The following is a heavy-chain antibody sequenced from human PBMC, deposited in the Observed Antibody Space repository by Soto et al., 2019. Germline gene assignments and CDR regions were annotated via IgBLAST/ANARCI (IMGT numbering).Heavy chain of an antibody. CDR3: TKDPSRNLNHGDYYYYGMDL. J-gene: IGHJ6*02. CDR2: INHTSGYA. V-gene: IGHV3-23*01. D-gene: IGHD3-3*01. Sequence: EVQLLESGGGWMQPGGSLTLSCSASGFPFDLYLMHWVLQVPGTELEWVSRINHTSGYAYYTDSVKGRFTISRDNSKNTRYLQMNSLRDEDTAVYYCTKDPSRNLNHGDYYYYGMDLWGPGTPITVSS. CDR1: GFPFDLYL.